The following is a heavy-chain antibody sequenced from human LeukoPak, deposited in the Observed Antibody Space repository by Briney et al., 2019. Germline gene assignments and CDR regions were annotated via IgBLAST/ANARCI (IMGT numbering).Heavy chain of an antibody. J-gene: IGHJ3*02. CDR3: ARGQDCGGDCYYAFDI. D-gene: IGHD2-21*02. Sequence: GGSLRLSCAASGFTFSSYGMHWVRQAPGKGLEWVAVISYDGSNKYYADSVKGRFTISRDNSKNTLYLQMNSLRAEDTAVYYCARGQDCGGDCYYAFDIWGQGTMVTVSS. CDR2: ISYDGSNK. V-gene: IGHV3-30*03. CDR1: GFTFSSYG.